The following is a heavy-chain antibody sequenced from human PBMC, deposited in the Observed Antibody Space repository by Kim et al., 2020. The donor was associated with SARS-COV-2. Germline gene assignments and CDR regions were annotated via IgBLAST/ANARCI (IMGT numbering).Heavy chain of an antibody. V-gene: IGHV4-59*01. Sequence: SETLSLTCTVSGGSISSYYWSWIRQPPGKGLEWIGYIYYSGSTNYNPTLKSRVTISVDTSKNQFSLKLSSVTAADTAVYYCARMGIGYCSSTRCQKALDYWGQGTLVTVS. CDR1: GGSISSYY. D-gene: IGHD2-2*03. CDR3: ARMGIGYCSSTRCQKALDY. J-gene: IGHJ4*02. CDR2: IYYSGST.